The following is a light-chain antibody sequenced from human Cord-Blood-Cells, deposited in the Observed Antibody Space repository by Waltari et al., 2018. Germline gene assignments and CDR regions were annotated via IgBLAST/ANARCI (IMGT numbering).Light chain of an antibody. V-gene: IGLV2-23*02. CDR1: SSDVGGFNL. J-gene: IGLJ2*01. CDR2: EVS. Sequence: QSALTQPASVSGSPGQSITIPCNGTSSDVGGFNLVPCSQQHPGKAPNLVIYEVSKRPSGVSNRFSGSKSGNTASLTISGLQAEDEADYYCCSYAGSVVFGGGTKLTVL. CDR3: CSYAGSVV.